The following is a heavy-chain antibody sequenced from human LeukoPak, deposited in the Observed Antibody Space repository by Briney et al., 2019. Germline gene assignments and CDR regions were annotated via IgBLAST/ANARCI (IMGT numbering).Heavy chain of an antibody. Sequence: RASVKVSCKASGGTFSSYAISWVRQAPGQGLEWMGGIIPIFGTANYAQKFQGRVTITADESTSTAYMELSSLRSEDTAVYYCARGVGSYYYGSGSDYWGQGTLVTVSS. CDR1: GGTFSSYA. CDR3: ARGVGSYYYGSGSDY. D-gene: IGHD3-10*01. V-gene: IGHV1-69*13. CDR2: IIPIFGTA. J-gene: IGHJ4*02.